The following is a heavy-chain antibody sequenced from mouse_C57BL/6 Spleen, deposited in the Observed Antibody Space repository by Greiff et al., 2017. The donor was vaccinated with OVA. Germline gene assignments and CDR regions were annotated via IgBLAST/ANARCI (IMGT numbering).Heavy chain of an antibody. D-gene: IGHD1-1*01. J-gene: IGHJ1*03. Sequence: VQLQQSGAELARPGASVKLSCKASGYTFTSYGISWVKQRTGPGLEWIGEIYPRSGNPYYNEKFKGKATLTADKSSSTAYMELRSLTSEDSAVYFCAREGVGYDSSYWYFDVWGTGTTVTVSS. CDR1: GYTFTSYG. CDR2: IYPRSGNP. CDR3: AREGVGYDSSYWYFDV. V-gene: IGHV1-81*01.